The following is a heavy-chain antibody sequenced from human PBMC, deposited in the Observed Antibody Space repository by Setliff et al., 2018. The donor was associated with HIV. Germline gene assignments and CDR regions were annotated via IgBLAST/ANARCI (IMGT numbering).Heavy chain of an antibody. Sequence: GESLKISCRASGYDVTRYWIGWVRQMPGQGLEWMGVIYPGDSDARYSPSFQGQVTISVDKSIRTAYLQWSSLKASDTATYYCARHINSYWYGDGMDVWGQGTTVTVSS. J-gene: IGHJ6*02. CDR3: ARHINSYWYGDGMDV. V-gene: IGHV5-51*01. D-gene: IGHD2-8*02. CDR2: IYPGDSDA. CDR1: GYDVTRYW.